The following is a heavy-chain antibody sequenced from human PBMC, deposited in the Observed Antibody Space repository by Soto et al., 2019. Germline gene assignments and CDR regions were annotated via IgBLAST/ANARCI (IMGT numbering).Heavy chain of an antibody. D-gene: IGHD6-19*01. CDR3: ARGPGGWLHYFDY. J-gene: IGHJ4*02. Sequence: QVQLVQSGAEEKKPGASVQLSCKASGYTFTSYAMHWVRQAPGQRLEWMGWINAGNGNTKYSQKFKGRVTITRDTSGSTAYMELSSLRSEDTAVYYCARGPGGWLHYFDYWGKGTLVTVSS. CDR1: GYTFTSYA. CDR2: INAGNGNT. V-gene: IGHV1-3*05.